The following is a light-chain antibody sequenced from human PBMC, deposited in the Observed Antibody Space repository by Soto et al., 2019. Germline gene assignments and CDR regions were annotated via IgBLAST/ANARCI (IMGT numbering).Light chain of an antibody. J-gene: IGLJ1*01. CDR2: DVV. V-gene: IGLV2-14*03. Sequence: LTQPASVSGSPGQSIAISCTGTSSDVGGFNSVSWYQLRPGTAPKLILYDVVDRPSGVSYRFSGSKSGNTASLTISGLQAADEADYFCSSYTSTMTNVFGSGTKVTVL. CDR3: SSYTSTMTNV. CDR1: SSDVGGFNS.